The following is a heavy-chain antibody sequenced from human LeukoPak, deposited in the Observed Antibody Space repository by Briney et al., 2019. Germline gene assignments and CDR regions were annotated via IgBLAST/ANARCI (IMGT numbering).Heavy chain of an antibody. Sequence: GASVKVSCKASGYTFTGYYMHWVRQAPGQGLEWMGWMYPNSGNTGYAQKFQGRVTMTRNTSISTAYMELSSLRSEDTAVYYCSVVTPYYFYYYAMDVWGQGTTVTVSS. CDR1: GYTFTGYY. CDR2: MYPNSGNT. CDR3: SVVTPYYFYYYAMDV. J-gene: IGHJ6*02. V-gene: IGHV1-8*02. D-gene: IGHD4-23*01.